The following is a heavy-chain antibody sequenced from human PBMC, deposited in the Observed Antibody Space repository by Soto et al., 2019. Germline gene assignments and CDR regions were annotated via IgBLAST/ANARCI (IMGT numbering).Heavy chain of an antibody. J-gene: IGHJ6*02. CDR2: ISYDGSNK. CDR3: AKDQGQQLVTYYYGMDV. Sequence: QVQLVESGGGVVQPGRSLRLSCAASGFTFSSYGMHWVRQAPGKGLEWVAVISYDGSNKYYADSVKGRFTISRDNSKNTLYLQMNSLRAEDTAVYYCAKDQGQQLVTYYYGMDVWGQGTTVTVSS. D-gene: IGHD6-13*01. CDR1: GFTFSSYG. V-gene: IGHV3-30*18.